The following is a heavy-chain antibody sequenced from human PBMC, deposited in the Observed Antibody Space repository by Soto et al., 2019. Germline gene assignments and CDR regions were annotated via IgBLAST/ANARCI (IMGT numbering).Heavy chain of an antibody. CDR2: VSIGGST. CDR1: GFTFSSYA. CDR3: AKRPGAGGHFDY. J-gene: IGHJ4*02. D-gene: IGHD2-15*01. Sequence: GGSLTLSCAASGFTFSSYAMGWVRQGTGKGLEWVAMVSIGGSTHYADSVRGRFTISRDNSKNTLSLQMNSLTAEDTAVYFCAKRPGAGGHFDYWGQGALVTVSS. V-gene: IGHV3-23*01.